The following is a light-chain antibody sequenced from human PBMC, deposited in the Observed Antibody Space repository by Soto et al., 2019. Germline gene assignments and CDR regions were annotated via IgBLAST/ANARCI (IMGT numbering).Light chain of an antibody. CDR3: QQRTNWPSIT. CDR2: GAS. Sequence: IVLTQSPCTLSLSPGERATLSCRASQSVSSSYLAWYQQKPGQAPRLLIYGASNRATGVPDRFSGSGSGTDFTLTISSLEPEDFAVYYCQQRTNWPSITFCQGTRLAI. CDR1: QSVSSSY. V-gene: IGKV3D-20*02. J-gene: IGKJ5*01.